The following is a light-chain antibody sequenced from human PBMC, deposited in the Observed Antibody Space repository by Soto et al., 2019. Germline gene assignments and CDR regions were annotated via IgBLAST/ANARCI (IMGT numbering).Light chain of an antibody. CDR1: QSISTS. J-gene: IGKJ5*01. CDR3: QQLFDSPIT. V-gene: IGKV1-9*01. CDR2: AAS. Sequence: DIQMTQCPSSLSASVGDRVTITCRASQSISTSLAWYQVKPGKAPKLLIYAASTLESGVPSRFSATVSGTEFSLTITSLQPEDFATYYCQQLFDSPITFGQGTRLEIK.